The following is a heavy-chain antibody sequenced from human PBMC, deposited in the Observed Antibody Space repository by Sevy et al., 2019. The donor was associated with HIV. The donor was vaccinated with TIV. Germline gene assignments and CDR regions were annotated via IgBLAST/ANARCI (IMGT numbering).Heavy chain of an antibody. J-gene: IGHJ3*01. V-gene: IGHV3-21*01. Sequence: GGSLRLSCAASGFIFSSYSMNWVRQAPGKGLEWVSFSSSATHYTYYADSVKGRFTVSRDYAKNSLFLQMNSLRAEDTAVYYCARTTRGSEAAFDFWGQGTMVTVSS. CDR1: GFIFSSYS. D-gene: IGHD1-1*01. CDR2: SSSATHYT. CDR3: ARTTRGSEAAFDF.